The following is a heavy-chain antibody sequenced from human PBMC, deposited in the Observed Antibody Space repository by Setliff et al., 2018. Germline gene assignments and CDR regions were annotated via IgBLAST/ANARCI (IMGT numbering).Heavy chain of an antibody. Sequence: PGGSLRLSCAASGFTFSGYSMTGVRQAPGKGLEWVSYISGSSHIRSYADSVKGRFTISRDNAKNSLYLQMNSLRAEDTAVYYCARDYAYSYGFDYWGQGTPVTVAS. CDR3: ARDYAYSYGFDY. D-gene: IGHD3-16*01. CDR2: ISGSSHIR. J-gene: IGHJ4*02. CDR1: GFTFSGYS. V-gene: IGHV3-48*01.